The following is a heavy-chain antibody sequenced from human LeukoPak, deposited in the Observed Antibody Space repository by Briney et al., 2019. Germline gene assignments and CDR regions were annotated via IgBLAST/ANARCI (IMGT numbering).Heavy chain of an antibody. CDR1: GGSITNYY. CDR2: VSYSGRT. V-gene: IGHV4-59*01. J-gene: IGHJ2*01. CDR3: ARPGRQDAYNGHYWYFDL. D-gene: IGHD5-24*01. Sequence: PSETLSLTCTVSGGSITNYYWNWLRQPPGKDLEWIGCVSYSGRTHYSSALKSRVTHSVDTSKSQSSLNLRSVTAADTAVYYCARPGRQDAYNGHYWYFDLWGRGTLVTVSS.